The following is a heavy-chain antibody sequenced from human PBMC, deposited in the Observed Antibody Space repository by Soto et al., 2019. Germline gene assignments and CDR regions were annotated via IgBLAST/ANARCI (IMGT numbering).Heavy chain of an antibody. D-gene: IGHD5-18*01. CDR2: IYYSGST. CDR1: GGSISSYY. CDR3: ARARGYSYGLGY. V-gene: IGHV4-59*01. Sequence: SETLSLTCTVSGGSISSYYWSWTRQPPGKGLEWIGYIYYSGSTNYNPSLKSRVTISVDTSKNQFSLKLSSVTAADTAVYYCARARGYSYGLGYWGQGTLVTVSS. J-gene: IGHJ4*02.